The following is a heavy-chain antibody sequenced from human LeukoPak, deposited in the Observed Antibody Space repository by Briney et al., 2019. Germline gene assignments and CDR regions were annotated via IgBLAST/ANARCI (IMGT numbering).Heavy chain of an antibody. CDR2: ISASGSGT. CDR1: GFTFSSYA. Sequence: GGSLRLSCSASGFTFSSYAMHWVRQAPGEGLYWVSGISASGSGTYYADSLKGRFTISRDNSKNTLYLQMNNLRVEDTAVYYCAKDAAGPEYWGQGTLVTVST. CDR3: AKDAAGPEY. D-gene: IGHD6-13*01. V-gene: IGHV3-23*01. J-gene: IGHJ4*02.